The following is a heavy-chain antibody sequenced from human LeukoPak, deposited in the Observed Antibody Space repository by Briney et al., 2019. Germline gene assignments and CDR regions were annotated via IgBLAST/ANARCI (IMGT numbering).Heavy chain of an antibody. D-gene: IGHD4-11*01. CDR3: AKDAQRGFDYSNSLEH. Sequence: GGSLRLSCAASGFTFSSYAMSWVRQAPGKGLVWVSRINSDGSSTSYADSVKGRFTISRDDFRKTVSLQMDGLRVEDTAVYYCAKDAQRGFDYSNSLEHWGQGSLVTVSS. CDR1: GFTFSSYA. CDR2: INSDGSST. J-gene: IGHJ5*02. V-gene: IGHV3-74*01.